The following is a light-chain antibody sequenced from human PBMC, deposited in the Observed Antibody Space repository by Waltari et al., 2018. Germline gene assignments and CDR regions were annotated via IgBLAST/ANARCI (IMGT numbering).Light chain of an antibody. J-gene: IGKJ1*01. V-gene: IGKV1-39*01. CDR2: GAS. CDR1: QNIRTQ. CDR3: QQSFSSPWT. Sequence: DIQMTQSPSSLSASVGDTVTVTCRASQNIRTQLNWYQQKPATAPKLLIYGASTFQRGVPSRFSGSASGTDFTLTVTNLQPDDVAVYFCQQSFSSPWTFGQGTRV.